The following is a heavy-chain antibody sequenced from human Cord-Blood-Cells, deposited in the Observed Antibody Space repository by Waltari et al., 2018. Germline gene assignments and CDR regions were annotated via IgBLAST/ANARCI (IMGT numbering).Heavy chain of an antibody. D-gene: IGHD2-15*01. Sequence: EVQLVESGGGVVWPGGSLRLSCAASGFTFDDYGMSWVRQAPGKGLEWVSGINWNGGSKGYADSWKGRFTISRDNAKNSLYLQMNSLRAEDTAVYYCARSDIVVVVAATGERDAVDIWGQGTMVTVSS. V-gene: IGHV3-20*04. CDR3: ARSDIVVVVAATGERDAVDI. CDR1: GFTFDDYG. CDR2: INWNGGSK. J-gene: IGHJ3*02.